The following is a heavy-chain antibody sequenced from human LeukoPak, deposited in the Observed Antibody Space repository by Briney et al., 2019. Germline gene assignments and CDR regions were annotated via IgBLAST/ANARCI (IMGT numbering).Heavy chain of an antibody. J-gene: IGHJ4*02. Sequence: SETLSLTCAVSGGSISSGGYSWSWIRQPPGKGLEWIGYIYHSGSTYYNPSLKSRVAISVDRSKNQFSLKLSSVTAADTAVYYCARGTCCGSDCYSFEYWSQGTLVTVSS. CDR2: IYHSGST. D-gene: IGHD2-21*01. CDR3: ARGTCCGSDCYSFEY. V-gene: IGHV4-30-2*01. CDR1: GGSISSGGYS.